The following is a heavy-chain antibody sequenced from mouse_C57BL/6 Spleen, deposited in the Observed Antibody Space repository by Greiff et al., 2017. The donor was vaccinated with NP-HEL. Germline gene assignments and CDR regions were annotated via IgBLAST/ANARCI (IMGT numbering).Heavy chain of an antibody. CDR1: GYSITSDY. CDR2: ISYSGST. J-gene: IGHJ1*03. Sequence: EVKLLESGPGLAKPSQTLSLTCSVTGYSITSDYWNWIRKFPGNKLEYMGYISYSGSTYYNPSLKSRISITRDTSKNQYYLQLNSVTTEDTATYYCARSDDYGAWYFDVWGTGTTVTVSS. CDR3: ARSDDYGAWYFDV. D-gene: IGHD2-4*01. V-gene: IGHV3-8*01.